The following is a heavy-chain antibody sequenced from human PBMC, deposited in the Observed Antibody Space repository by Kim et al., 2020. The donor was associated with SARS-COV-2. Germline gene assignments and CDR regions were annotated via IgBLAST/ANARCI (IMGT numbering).Heavy chain of an antibody. D-gene: IGHD1-26*01. CDR2: P. CDR3: ARAWDQNFDY. V-gene: IGHV1-46*01. J-gene: IGHJ4*02. Sequence: PRYAQHFLGRVTTTSDTSTSTVYMELSSLRSEDTGVYYCARAWDQNFDYWGQGTPVTVSS.